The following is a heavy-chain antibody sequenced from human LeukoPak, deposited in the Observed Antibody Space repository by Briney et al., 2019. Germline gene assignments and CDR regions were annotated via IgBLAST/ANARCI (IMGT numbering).Heavy chain of an antibody. J-gene: IGHJ1*01. V-gene: IGHV4-59*08. CDR3: ARHILIDGGTHYEH. D-gene: IGHD4-23*01. CDR1: GGSISSSY. CDR2: IYYSGST. Sequence: SETLSLTCSVVGGSISSSYWSWIRQPPGKGLEWIGYIYYSGSTNYNPSLRSRVPISVDTSKNQCSLELSSVTAAATAVYYCARHILIDGGTHYEHWGQGTLVTVSS.